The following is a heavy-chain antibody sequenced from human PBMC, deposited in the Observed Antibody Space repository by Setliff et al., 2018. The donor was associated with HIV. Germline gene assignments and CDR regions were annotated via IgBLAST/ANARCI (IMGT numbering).Heavy chain of an antibody. J-gene: IGHJ4*02. CDR2: IKSNADGGTT. V-gene: IGHV3-15*01. D-gene: IGHD1-26*01. CDR1: GSSFRNAG. CDR3: TNWGSGSLSDY. Sequence: GGSLRLSCAASGSSFRNAGMSWVRQAPGKGLEWVGRIKSNADGGTTDYAAPVKGRFTISRDDSENTLYLQMNSLKTEDTGVYYCTNWGSGSLSDYWGQGTLVTVSS.